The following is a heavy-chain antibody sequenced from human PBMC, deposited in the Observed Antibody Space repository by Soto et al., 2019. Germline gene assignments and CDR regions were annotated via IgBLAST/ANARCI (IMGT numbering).Heavy chain of an antibody. J-gene: IGHJ1*01. D-gene: IGHD4-17*01. CDR2: IIPILGIA. CDR1: GGTFSSYT. V-gene: IGHV1-69*08. CDR3: ARDVVYCDYVFDEYFQH. Sequence: QVQLVQSGAEVQKPGSSVKVSCKASGGTFSSYTISWVRQAPGQGLEWMGRIIPILGIANYAQKLQGRVTITEDKSTSTAYMELSSLRSEDTAVYYCARDVVYCDYVFDEYFQHWGQGTLVTVSS.